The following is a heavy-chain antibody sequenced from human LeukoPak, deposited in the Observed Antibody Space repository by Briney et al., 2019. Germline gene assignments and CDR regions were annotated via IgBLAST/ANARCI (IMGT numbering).Heavy chain of an antibody. CDR1: GFTLSDYA. D-gene: IGHD1-7*01. V-gene: IGHV3-23*01. CDR2: MSSSGNT. Sequence: GGSLRLSCAASGFTLSDYAMAWVRQAPGKGLEWVSSMSSSGNTYYADSVKGRFTISRDNSKNTLYLQMNSLRAEDTAVYYCVRGLRGNYDYWGQGTLVTVSS. J-gene: IGHJ4*02. CDR3: VRGLRGNYDY.